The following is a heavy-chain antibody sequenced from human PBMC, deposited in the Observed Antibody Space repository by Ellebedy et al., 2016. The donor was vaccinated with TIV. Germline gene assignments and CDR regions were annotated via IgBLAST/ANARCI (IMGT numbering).Heavy chain of an antibody. Sequence: SETLSLTXTVPGSSISNYYWSWIRQPPGKGLEWIGYIYYSGTINYNPSLRSRVTISVDTSKSQFSLMLRSVTPADTAVYYCARGPMVTSGGVIVGGPFDYWGQGTLVTVSS. J-gene: IGHJ4*02. CDR2: IYYSGTI. CDR3: ARGPMVTSGGVIVGGPFDY. D-gene: IGHD3-16*02. CDR1: GSSISNYY. V-gene: IGHV4-59*01.